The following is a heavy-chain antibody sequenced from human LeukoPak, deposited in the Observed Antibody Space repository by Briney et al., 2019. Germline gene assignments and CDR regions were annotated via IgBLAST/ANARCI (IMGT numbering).Heavy chain of an antibody. Sequence: GGSLRLSCAASGFTFTSYAMTWVRQAPGKGLEWVSAISGSGGSTYYADSVKGRFTISRDNSKNTLYLQMNSLRAEDTAVYYCAKDPNSGSYFDYWGQGTLVTVSS. CDR1: GFTFTSYA. CDR3: AKDPNSGSYFDY. CDR2: ISGSGGST. D-gene: IGHD1-26*01. V-gene: IGHV3-23*01. J-gene: IGHJ4*02.